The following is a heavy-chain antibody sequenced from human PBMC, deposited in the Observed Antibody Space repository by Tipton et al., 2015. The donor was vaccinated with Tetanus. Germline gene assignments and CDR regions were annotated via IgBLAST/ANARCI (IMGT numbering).Heavy chain of an antibody. Sequence: SLRLSCAASGFTFSSYAMNWVRQAPGKGLEWVSGISGSDGITYYADSVRGRFTVSRDNSKNTLYLQMNSLRADDTAVYYCARDGCFIVGCLGSDYWGHGNLAVVSS. CDR3: ARDGCFIVGCLGSDY. D-gene: IGHD2-21*01. J-gene: IGHJ4*01. CDR2: ISGSDGIT. CDR1: GFTFSSYA. V-gene: IGHV3-23*01.